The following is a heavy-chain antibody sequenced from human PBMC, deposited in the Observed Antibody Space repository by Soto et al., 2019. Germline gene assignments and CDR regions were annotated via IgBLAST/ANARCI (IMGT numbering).Heavy chain of an antibody. D-gene: IGHD1-1*01. CDR3: AKRAIGTYFAY. V-gene: IGHV3-23*01. J-gene: IGHJ4*02. CDR2: ISGSGGST. CDR1: GFTFSSYA. Sequence: EVQLLESGGGLVQPGGSLRLSCAASGFTFSSYAMNWVRQAPGKGLEWVSVISGSGGSTYYADSVKGRFTISRDNSKNTLYLQMNSLRAEDTDVYYCAKRAIGTYFAYWGQGTLVTVSS.